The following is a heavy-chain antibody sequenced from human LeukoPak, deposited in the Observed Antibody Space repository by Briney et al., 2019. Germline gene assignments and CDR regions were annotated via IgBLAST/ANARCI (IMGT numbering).Heavy chain of an antibody. CDR1: GFTFSSYG. Sequence: GGSLRLSCAASGFTFSSYGMHWVRQAPGKGLEWVAVISYDGSNKYYADSVKGRFTISRDNSKNTLYLQMNSLRAEDTAVYYCVDSSGYSWGQGTLVTVSS. D-gene: IGHD3-22*01. CDR2: ISYDGSNK. J-gene: IGHJ4*02. V-gene: IGHV3-30*03. CDR3: VDSSGYS.